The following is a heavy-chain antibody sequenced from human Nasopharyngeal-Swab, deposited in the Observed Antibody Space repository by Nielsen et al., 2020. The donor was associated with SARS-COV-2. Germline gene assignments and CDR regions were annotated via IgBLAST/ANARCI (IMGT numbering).Heavy chain of an antibody. CDR2: IFSNDEK. V-gene: IGHV2-26*01. D-gene: IGHD6-13*01. J-gene: IGHJ6*02. CDR3: ARTLLAAGGYYYYGMDV. Sequence: QAAANELEWLAHIFSNDEKSYSTSLKSRLTISKDTSKSQVVLTMTNMDPVDTATYSCARTLLAAGGYYYYGMDVWGQGTTVTVSS.